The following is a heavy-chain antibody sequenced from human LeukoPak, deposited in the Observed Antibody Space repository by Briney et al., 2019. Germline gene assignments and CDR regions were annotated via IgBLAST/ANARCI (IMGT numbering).Heavy chain of an antibody. D-gene: IGHD1-26*01. CDR2: INHRGST. J-gene: IGHJ4*02. Sequence: KPSETLSLTCAVYGESLSKYYWTGIRQSPGKGLEWIGEINHRGSTNLNPSLKSRVTLSVDTSKHQFSLKLTSVTAADAAVYYCASSVGSTDYWGQGTLVTVSS. CDR1: GESLSKYY. V-gene: IGHV4-34*01. CDR3: ASSVGSTDY.